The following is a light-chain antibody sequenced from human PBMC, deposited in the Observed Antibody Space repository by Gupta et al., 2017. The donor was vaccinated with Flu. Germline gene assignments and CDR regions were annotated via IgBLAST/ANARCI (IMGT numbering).Light chain of an antibody. Sequence: GTLSLPPGERATLSCRASQSVSSNYLAWYQQKPGQAPRLLIYGASSRATGIPDRVSGSGSGTDFSLTISRLEPEDFAVYYCQQYGSFPWTFGQGTKVEIK. J-gene: IGKJ1*01. CDR2: GAS. CDR3: QQYGSFPWT. CDR1: QSVSSNY. V-gene: IGKV3-20*01.